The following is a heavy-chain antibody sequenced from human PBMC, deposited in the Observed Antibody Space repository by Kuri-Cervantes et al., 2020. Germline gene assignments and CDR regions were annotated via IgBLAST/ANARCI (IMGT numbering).Heavy chain of an antibody. D-gene: IGHD6-19*01. CDR2: IDRDGRAI. CDR3: AKGEQWLVY. V-gene: IGHV3-7*03. Sequence: GESLKISCATSGFNYSGYWMSWVRQAPGKGLEWVDSIDRDGRAIFYVESVKGRFTISRDNSKNTLYLQMNSLRAEDTAVYYCAKGEQWLVYWGQGTLVTVSS. J-gene: IGHJ4*02. CDR1: GFNYSGYW.